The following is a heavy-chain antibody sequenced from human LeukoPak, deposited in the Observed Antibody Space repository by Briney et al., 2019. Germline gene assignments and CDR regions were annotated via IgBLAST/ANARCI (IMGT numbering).Heavy chain of an antibody. D-gene: IGHD3-16*01. CDR2: INHSGST. CDR1: GGSFSGYH. Sequence: PSETLSLTCAVYGGSFSGYHWSWIRQPPGKGLEWIGEINHSGSTNYNPLLKVRVTISVDMSKPECSLKRNAVTAAATAVYYWATLYVHVDYWGQGTLVTVSS. CDR3: ATLYVHVDY. J-gene: IGHJ4*02. V-gene: IGHV4-34*01.